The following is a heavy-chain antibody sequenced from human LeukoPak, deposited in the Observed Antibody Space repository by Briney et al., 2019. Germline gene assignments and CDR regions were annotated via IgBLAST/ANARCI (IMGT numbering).Heavy chain of an antibody. J-gene: IGHJ4*02. V-gene: IGHV4-59*01. CDR2: IYYSGST. CDR3: ARYDFNKYFDY. Sequence: SETLSLTCTVSGGSISPYYWSWIRQPPGKVLEWIGYIYYSGSTNYNPSLKSRVTMSVDTSKNQFSLKLTSVTAADTAVYYCARYDFNKYFDYWGQGILVTVSS. CDR1: GGSISPYY. D-gene: IGHD3-3*01.